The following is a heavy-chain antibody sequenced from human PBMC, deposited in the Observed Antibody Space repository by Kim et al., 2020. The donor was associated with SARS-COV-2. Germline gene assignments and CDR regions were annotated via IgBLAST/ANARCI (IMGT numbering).Heavy chain of an antibody. CDR2: IYPGDSNT. CDR1: GYSFTNFW. V-gene: IGHV5-51*01. J-gene: IGHJ4*02. Sequence: GESLKISCKASGYSFTNFWIGWVRQMPGKGLEWMGIIYPGDSNTGYSPSFQGQVTISADTSINTASLYWSSLKASDTAMYYCVRRLYCAGGACYWGPFDYWGQGTLVTVSS. CDR3: VRRLYCAGGACYWGPFDY. D-gene: IGHD2-8*02.